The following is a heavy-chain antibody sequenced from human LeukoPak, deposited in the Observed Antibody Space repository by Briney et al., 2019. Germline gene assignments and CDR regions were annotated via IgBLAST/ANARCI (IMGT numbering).Heavy chain of an antibody. CDR1: GFTFSSYG. V-gene: IGHV3-30*18. J-gene: IGHJ6*02. CDR3: AKEIAVAGTVDYYYYGMDV. D-gene: IGHD6-19*01. Sequence: GGSLRLSCAASGFTFSSYGMHWVRQAPGKGLEWVAVISYDGSNKYYADSVKGRFTISRDNSKNTLYLQMNSLRAEDTAVYYCAKEIAVAGTVDYYYYGMDVWGQGTTVTVSS. CDR2: ISYDGSNK.